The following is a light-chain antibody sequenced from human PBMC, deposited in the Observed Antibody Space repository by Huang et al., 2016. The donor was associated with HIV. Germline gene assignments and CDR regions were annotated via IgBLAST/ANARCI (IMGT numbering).Light chain of an antibody. CDR2: EAS. J-gene: IGKJ3*01. CDR1: QSVSRY. Sequence: EIVLTQSPATLSLSPGESATLSCRASQSVSRYLAWYQHKPGQAPRLLIYEASNRSAGIPARFSGSGSGTDFTLTISSLEPEDCAVYYCQQRTKWPPIFTFGPGTAV. V-gene: IGKV3-11*01. CDR3: QQRTKWPPIFT.